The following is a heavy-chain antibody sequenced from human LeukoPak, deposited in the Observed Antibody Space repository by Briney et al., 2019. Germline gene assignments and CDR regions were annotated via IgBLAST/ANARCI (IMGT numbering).Heavy chain of an antibody. D-gene: IGHD2-2*01. V-gene: IGHV3-53*01. Sequence: GGSLRLSCAASGFTVSSNYMIWVRQAPGKGLEWVSVIYSGGSTYYADSVKGRFTISRDNSKNTLYLQINSLRAEDTAVYYCARGHCGSTSCIDYWGQGTLVTVSS. CDR3: ARGHCGSTSCIDY. CDR1: GFTVSSNY. J-gene: IGHJ4*02. CDR2: IYSGGST.